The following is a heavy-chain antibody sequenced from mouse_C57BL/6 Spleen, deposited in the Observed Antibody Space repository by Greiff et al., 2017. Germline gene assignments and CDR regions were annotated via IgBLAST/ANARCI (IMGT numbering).Heavy chain of an antibody. Sequence: VKLVESGGGLVQPGGSMQLSCVASGFTFSNSWMNWVRQSPEKGLEWVAQIRLKSDNYATHYAESVKGRFTISRDDSKSSVYLQMNNLRAEDTGIYYCTGQVTTAYWGQGTLVTVSA. CDR3: TGQVTTAY. V-gene: IGHV6-3*01. CDR2: IRLKSDNYAT. CDR1: GFTFSNSW. J-gene: IGHJ3*01. D-gene: IGHD2-2*01.